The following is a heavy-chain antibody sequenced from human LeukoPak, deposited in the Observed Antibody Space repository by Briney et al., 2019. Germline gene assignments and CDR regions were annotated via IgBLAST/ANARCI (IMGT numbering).Heavy chain of an antibody. CDR1: GFTVSSNS. CDR3: ARHGDRNFDY. J-gene: IGHJ4*02. V-gene: IGHV3-48*04. CDR2: ISSSGSTI. Sequence: QSGGSLRLSCTVSGFTVSSNSMSWVRQAPGKGLEWVSYISSSGSTIYYADSVKGRFTISRDNAKNSLYLQMNSLRVEDTAVYYCARHGDRNFDYWGQGTLVTVSS. D-gene: IGHD2-21*01.